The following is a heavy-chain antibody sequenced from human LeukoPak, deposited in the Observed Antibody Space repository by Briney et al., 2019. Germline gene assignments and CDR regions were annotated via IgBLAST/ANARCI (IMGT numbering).Heavy chain of an antibody. CDR2: ISSTTSYI. CDR3: ARAGLYQLLWAFDY. V-gene: IGHV3-21*01. CDR1: GFTFSSHS. Sequence: PGGSLRLSCAASGFTFSSHSMNWVRQAPGKGLEWVSSISSTTSYIHYADSVKGRFTISRDNVNNSLYLQMNNLGAKDTAVYYCARAGLYQLLWAFDYWGQGNLVTVSS. J-gene: IGHJ4*02. D-gene: IGHD2-2*01.